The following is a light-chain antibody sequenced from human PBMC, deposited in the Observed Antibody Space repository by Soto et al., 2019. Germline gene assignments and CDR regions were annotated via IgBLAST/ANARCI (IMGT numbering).Light chain of an antibody. J-gene: IGLJ2*01. CDR2: EVS. CDR1: SNDIGGYNY. CDR3: SSYTITHIPVI. V-gene: IGLV2-14*01. Sequence: QSALTQPASVSGSPGQSITISCTGTSNDIGGYNYVSWYQQHPGEAPKLIIYEVSNRPSGVSNRFSGSKSDNTASLTITGLQAEDEASYYCSSYTITHIPVIFAGGTQLTVL.